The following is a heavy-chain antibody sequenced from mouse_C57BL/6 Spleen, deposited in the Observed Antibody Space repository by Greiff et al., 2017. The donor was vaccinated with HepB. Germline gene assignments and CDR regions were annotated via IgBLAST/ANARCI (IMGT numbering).Heavy chain of an antibody. Sequence: VKLQQPGAELVKPGASVKLSCKASGYTFTSYWMQWVKQRPGQGLEWIGEIDPSDSYTNYNQKFKGKATLTVDTSSSTAYMQLSSLTDEDSAVYDGARKLPFAYWGQGTLVTVSA. CDR3: ARKLPFAY. J-gene: IGHJ3*01. CDR1: GYTFTSYW. V-gene: IGHV1-50*01. D-gene: IGHD4-1*01. CDR2: IDPSDSYT.